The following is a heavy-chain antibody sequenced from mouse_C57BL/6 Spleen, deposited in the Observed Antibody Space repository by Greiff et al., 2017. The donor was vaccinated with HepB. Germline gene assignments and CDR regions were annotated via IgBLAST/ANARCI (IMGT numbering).Heavy chain of an antibody. J-gene: IGHJ1*03. CDR3: ARPYYYGSSSLWYFDV. V-gene: IGHV1-54*01. CDR1: GYAFTNYL. Sequence: VMLVESGAELVRPGTSVKVSCKASGYAFTNYLIEWVKQRPGQGLEWIGVINPGSGGTNYNEKFKGKATLTADKSSSTAYMQLSSLTSEDSAVYFCARPYYYGSSSLWYFDVWGTGTTVTVSS. CDR2: INPGSGGT. D-gene: IGHD1-1*01.